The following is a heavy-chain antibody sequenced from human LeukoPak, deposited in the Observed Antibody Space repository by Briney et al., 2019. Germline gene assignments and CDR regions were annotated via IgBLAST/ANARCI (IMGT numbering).Heavy chain of an antibody. J-gene: IGHJ4*02. CDR3: ARNFSQRSSSGHQGNYFDF. CDR2: VYYSGST. V-gene: IGHV4-38-2*01. CDR1: GDFISNGHY. D-gene: IGHD6-19*01. Sequence: SETLSLTCAVSGDFISNGHYWGWIRQPPGKGLEWIGSVYYSGSTHYNPSLRGRVTISVDTSKNFFSLDLNSVTAADTAVYYCARNFSQRSSSGHQGNYFDFWGRGTLVTVSS.